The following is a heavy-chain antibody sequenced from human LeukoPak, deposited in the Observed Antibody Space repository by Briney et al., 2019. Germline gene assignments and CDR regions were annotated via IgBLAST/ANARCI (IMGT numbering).Heavy chain of an antibody. V-gene: IGHV3-30*04. CDR1: GFTFSSYV. D-gene: IGHD6-6*01. J-gene: IGHJ4*02. Sequence: GGSLRLSCAASGFTFSSYVMHWVRQAPGKGLEWVAIISYDGGNEYYADSVKGRFTISRDNSKNTLYLQMNSLRAADTAVYYCARDKGTSYPSSFDYWGQGTLVTVSS. CDR2: ISYDGGNE. CDR3: ARDKGTSYPSSFDY.